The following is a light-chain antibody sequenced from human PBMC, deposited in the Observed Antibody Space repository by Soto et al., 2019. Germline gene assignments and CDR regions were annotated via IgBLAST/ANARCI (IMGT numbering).Light chain of an antibody. Sequence: DIQMTQSPSSLSASVGDRVTITCRASQAIYNYLAWYQQKPGIDPTLLISAASTLPSGVPSRFSGSGSGTEFTLTISRLQPEDVANYYCQKFSAVPTFGGGTKVE. J-gene: IGKJ4*01. CDR1: QAIYNY. CDR3: QKFSAVPT. CDR2: AAS. V-gene: IGKV1-27*01.